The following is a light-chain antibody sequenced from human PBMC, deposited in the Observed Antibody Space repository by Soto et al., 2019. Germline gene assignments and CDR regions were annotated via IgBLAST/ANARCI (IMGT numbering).Light chain of an antibody. CDR1: QPISTY. CDR2: AAS. V-gene: IGKV1-8*01. CDR3: QQYYTSPLA. J-gene: IGKJ1*01. Sequence: AIRMTQSPSSISAFTGDRVTITCRASQPISTYLAWYQQKPGTAPTLLIYAASTLQSGVPSRFSGSGSGTDFHLTVSCLQSEDFATELCQQYYTSPLAFGQGTKVEIK.